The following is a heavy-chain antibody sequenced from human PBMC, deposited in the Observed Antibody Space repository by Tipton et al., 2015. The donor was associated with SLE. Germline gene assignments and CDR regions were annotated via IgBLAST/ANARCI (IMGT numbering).Heavy chain of an antibody. V-gene: IGHV4-59*08. CDR2: IYYTGTT. CDR3: ARRYGTSFDY. J-gene: IGHJ4*02. CDR1: GGSISDYY. D-gene: IGHD2-8*01. Sequence: TLSLTCTVSGGSISDYYWSWIRQPPGKGLEWIGHIYYTGTTYYNPSLKSRLTLSLDTSKNQFSLKMISVTAADTAVYYCARRYGTSFDYWDQGTLVTVSS.